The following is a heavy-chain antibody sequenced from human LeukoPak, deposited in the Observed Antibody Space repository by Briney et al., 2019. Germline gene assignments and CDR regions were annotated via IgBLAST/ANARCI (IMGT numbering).Heavy chain of an antibody. J-gene: IGHJ4*02. CDR2: IYYSGNT. Sequence: SETLSLTCTVSGGSISSSNYYWGWIRQPPGKGLEWIGSIYYSGNTYYNPSLKSRVTISIDKAKNQVSVRLSSVTAADTAVYYCARHREDIVVVPFDYWGQGTLVTVPS. D-gene: IGHD2-2*01. V-gene: IGHV4-39*01. CDR3: ARHREDIVVVPFDY. CDR1: GGSISSSNYY.